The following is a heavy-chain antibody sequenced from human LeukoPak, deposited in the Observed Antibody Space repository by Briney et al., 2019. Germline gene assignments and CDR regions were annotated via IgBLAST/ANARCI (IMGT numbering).Heavy chain of an antibody. V-gene: IGHV4-59*01. CDR2: IHYSGST. Sequence: SETLTLTCTVSGGSISRYYWSWIRQPPGKALEWIGYIHYSGSTNYNPSLKSRVTISVDTSKNQFSLKLSSVTAADTAVYYCARGDPIVGATYYFDYWGQGTLVTVSS. CDR3: ARGDPIVGATYYFDY. CDR1: GGSISRYY. J-gene: IGHJ4*02. D-gene: IGHD1-26*01.